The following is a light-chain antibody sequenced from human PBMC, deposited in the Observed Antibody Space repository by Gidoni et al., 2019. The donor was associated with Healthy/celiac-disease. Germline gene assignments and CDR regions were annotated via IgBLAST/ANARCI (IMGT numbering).Light chain of an antibody. CDR1: QSLLHSNGYNY. V-gene: IGKV2-28*01. CDR3: MQALQTPT. CDR2: LGS. Sequence: DIVMTQSPLSLPVTPGEPASISCRSSQSLLHSNGYNYLDWYLQKQGQSPQLLIYLGSNRASGVPERFSGSGSGTDFTLRISRVEAEDVGVYYCMQALQTPTFGGGTKVEIK. J-gene: IGKJ4*01.